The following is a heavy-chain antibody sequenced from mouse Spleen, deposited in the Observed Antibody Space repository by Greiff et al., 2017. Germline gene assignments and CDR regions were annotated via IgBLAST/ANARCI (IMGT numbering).Heavy chain of an antibody. D-gene: IGHD1-1*01. CDR1: GFTFSSYG. Sequence: EVKLVESGGDLVKPGGSLKLSCAASGFTFSSYGMSWVRQTPDKRLEWVATISSGGSYTYYPDSVKGRFTISRDNAKNTLYLQMSSLKSEDTAMYYCARRSPLRAMDYWGQGTSVTVSS. J-gene: IGHJ4*01. CDR2: ISSGGSYT. V-gene: IGHV5-6*02. CDR3: ARRSPLRAMDY.